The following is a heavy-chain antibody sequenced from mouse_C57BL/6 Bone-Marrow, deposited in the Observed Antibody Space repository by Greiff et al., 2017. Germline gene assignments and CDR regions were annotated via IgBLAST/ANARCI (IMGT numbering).Heavy chain of an antibody. V-gene: IGHV7-1*01. CDR1: GFTFSDFY. J-gene: IGHJ3*01. D-gene: IGHD6-1*01. CDR3: VRDSWPLGRFAY. CDR2: SRPTANDYTT. Sequence: EVKLVESGGGLVQSGRSLRLSCATSGFTFSDFYMEWVRQAPGTGLEWIAASRPTANDYTTEYSSSVKGRFIVSRDTSPTILYLQMNSLGAEDTSIYYGVRDSWPLGRFAYWGQGTLVTVSA.